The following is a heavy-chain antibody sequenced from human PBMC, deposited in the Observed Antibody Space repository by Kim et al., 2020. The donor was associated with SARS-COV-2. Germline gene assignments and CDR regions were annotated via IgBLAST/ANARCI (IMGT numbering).Heavy chain of an antibody. CDR2: MYPGDSDI. J-gene: IGHJ4*02. D-gene: IGHD3-9*01. CDR3: ARAISTDWFFDS. CDR1: GYNFARHW. V-gene: IGHV5-51*01. Sequence: GESLKISCKGSGYNFARHWIGWVRQMPGKGLEWMGIMYPGDSDIRYSPSFQGQVTISADKSVSTAYLQWNSLKASDTAIYFCARAISTDWFFDSWGQGT.